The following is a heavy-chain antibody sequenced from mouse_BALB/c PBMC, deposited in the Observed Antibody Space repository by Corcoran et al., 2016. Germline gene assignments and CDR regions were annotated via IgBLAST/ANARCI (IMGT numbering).Heavy chain of an antibody. CDR3: ARADGTTWFAY. Sequence: QIQLVQTGPELKKTGETVKISCKASGYTFTNYGMNWVKQAPGKGLKWMGWINTYTGEPTYADDFKGRFAFSLETSASTAYLQINNLKNEDMATYFCARADGTTWFAYWGQGTLVTVSA. V-gene: IGHV9-1*02. CDR2: INTYTGEP. J-gene: IGHJ3*01. D-gene: IGHD1-1*01. CDR1: GYTFTNYG.